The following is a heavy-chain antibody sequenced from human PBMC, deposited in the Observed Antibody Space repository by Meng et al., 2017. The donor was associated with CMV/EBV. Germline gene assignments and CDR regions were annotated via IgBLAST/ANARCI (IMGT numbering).Heavy chain of an antibody. Sequence: VDLLDGWARPFRASVNLSMTCAVYGGAFSGYYWSWIRQPAGKWLEWIGEINHSGSTNYNPSLKSRFTISVDTSKNHFSLKLISVTASAPAVYYCARRFHSWRKPAYYFDYWGQGTLVTVSS. CDR3: ARRFHSWRKPAYYFDY. CDR1: GGAFSGYY. D-gene: IGHD6-13*01. V-gene: IGHV4-34*01. J-gene: IGHJ4*02. CDR2: INHSGST.